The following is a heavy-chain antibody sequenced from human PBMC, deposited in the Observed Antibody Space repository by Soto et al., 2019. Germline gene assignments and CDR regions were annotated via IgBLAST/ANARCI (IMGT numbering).Heavy chain of an antibody. Sequence: QVQLVQSGAEVKKPGSSVKVSCKASGGAFRSYTISWVRQAPGQGLEWMGGITPIFGAANYAQKFEGRVTISADKSTTTAYMELSNLTSEDTAVYYCARGEIAVANRVGMDVWGQGPKVIVSS. D-gene: IGHD6-19*01. V-gene: IGHV1-69*06. CDR2: ITPIFGAA. J-gene: IGHJ6*02. CDR3: ARGEIAVANRVGMDV. CDR1: GGAFRSYT.